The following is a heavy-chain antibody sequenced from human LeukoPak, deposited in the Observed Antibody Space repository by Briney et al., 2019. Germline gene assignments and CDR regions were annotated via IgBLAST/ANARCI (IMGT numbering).Heavy chain of an antibody. CDR2: ISAYNGNT. V-gene: IGHV1-18*01. CDR1: GYTFTSYG. J-gene: IGHJ6*03. CDR3: ARDGCSSTSCPLFPPQDEYYYCYYMDV. Sequence: ASVKVSCKASGYTFTSYGISWVRQAPGQGLEWMGWISAYNGNTNYAQKLQGRVTMTTGTSTSTAYMELRSLRSDDTAVYYCARDGCSSTSCPLFPPQDEYYYCYYMDVWGKGTTVTVSS. D-gene: IGHD2-2*01.